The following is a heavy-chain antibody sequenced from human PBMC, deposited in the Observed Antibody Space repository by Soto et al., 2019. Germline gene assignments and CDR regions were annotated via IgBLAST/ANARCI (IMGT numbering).Heavy chain of an antibody. D-gene: IGHD2-21*01. V-gene: IGHV4-31*03. CDR2: ISYSGST. CDR1: GVSVSSAGYY. J-gene: IGHJ6*02. Sequence: QVQLQESGPGLVKPSQTLSLTCTVSGVSVSSAGYYWTWIRQPPGKGLEWMGYISYSGSTYYNPSLKSRIPISLDTSQSQFSLKLTSVTAADTAVYYCVRFVNYYYYGVDVWGQGTTVTVSS. CDR3: VRFVNYYYYGVDV.